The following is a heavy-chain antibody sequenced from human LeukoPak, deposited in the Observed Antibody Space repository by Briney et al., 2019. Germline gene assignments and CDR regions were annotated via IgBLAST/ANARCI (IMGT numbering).Heavy chain of an antibody. V-gene: IGHV1-2*02. CDR1: GYTFTGYY. CDR2: INPNSGGT. Sequence: ASVKVSCKASGYTFTGYYMHWVRQAPGQGLEWMGWINPNSGGTNYAQKFQGRVTMTRDTSISTAYMELSRLRSDDTAVYYCARAKAAADVGDYWGQGTLVTVSS. J-gene: IGHJ4*02. D-gene: IGHD6-13*01. CDR3: ARAKAAADVGDY.